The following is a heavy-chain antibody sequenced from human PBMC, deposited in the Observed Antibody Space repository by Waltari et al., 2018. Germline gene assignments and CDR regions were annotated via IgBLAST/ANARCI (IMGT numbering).Heavy chain of an antibody. V-gene: IGHV1-3*01. Sequence: QVQLVQSGAEVTKPGASVKVSCKTSGYIFTTYTIHWVRQAPGQRLEWMGWINAGNGDTRYSPEFQGRVTITSDTSANTAYMELSSLRSEDTAVYSCARQSVAGTVGDYWGQGTLVTVSS. CDR3: ARQSVAGTVGDY. D-gene: IGHD6-19*01. CDR2: INAGNGDT. CDR1: GYIFTTYT. J-gene: IGHJ4*02.